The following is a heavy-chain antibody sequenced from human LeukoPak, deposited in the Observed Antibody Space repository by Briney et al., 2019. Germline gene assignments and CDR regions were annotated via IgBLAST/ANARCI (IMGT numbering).Heavy chain of an antibody. V-gene: IGHV3-23*01. CDR3: AKAQLGINSPPDY. CDR2: ISGGGGST. CDR1: GFTFSTYA. D-gene: IGHD7-27*01. J-gene: IGHJ4*02. Sequence: GGSLRLSCAASGFTFSTYAMSWVRQAPGKGLEWVSVISGGGGSTYYADSVKGRFTISRDNSKNTLYLQMNSLRAEDTAAYYCAKAQLGINSPPDYWGQGTLVTVSS.